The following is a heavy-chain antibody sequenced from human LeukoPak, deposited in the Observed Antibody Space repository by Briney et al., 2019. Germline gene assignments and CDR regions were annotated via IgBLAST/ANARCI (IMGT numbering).Heavy chain of an antibody. Sequence: SETLSLTCNVSGGSISSYYWSWLRQPPGKGLEWIGYIYYTGNTNHNPSLKSRVTISVDTSKNQFSLKLSSVTAADTAVYYCARGPLGGVYTYFDYWGQGTLVTVSS. J-gene: IGHJ4*02. CDR2: IYYTGNT. D-gene: IGHD3-16*01. CDR1: GGSISSYY. V-gene: IGHV4-59*01. CDR3: ARGPLGGVYTYFDY.